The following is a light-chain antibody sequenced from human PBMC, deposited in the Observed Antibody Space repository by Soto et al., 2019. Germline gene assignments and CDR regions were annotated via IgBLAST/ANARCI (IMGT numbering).Light chain of an antibody. CDR1: SSNIGRNY. Sequence: QAVLTQPPSASGTPGQRVTISCSGSSSNIGRNYVCWYHQLPGAAPRLLMYSNNQRPSGVPDRFSGSKSGTSASLSISGLRSEDEADYYCAAWDDSLLSVVFGGGTKVTVL. V-gene: IGLV1-47*01. J-gene: IGLJ2*01. CDR3: AAWDDSLLSVV. CDR2: SNN.